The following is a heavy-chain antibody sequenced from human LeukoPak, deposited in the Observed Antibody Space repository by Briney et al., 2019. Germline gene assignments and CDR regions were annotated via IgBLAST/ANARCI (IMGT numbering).Heavy chain of an antibody. CDR2: INPSGGST. V-gene: IGHV1-46*01. D-gene: IGHD2/OR15-2a*01. J-gene: IGHJ4*02. CDR1: GYTFTSYY. Sequence: ASVKVSCKASGYTFTSYYMHWVRQAPGQGLEWMGIINPSGGSTSYAQKFQGRVTMTRDMSTSTVYMELSSLRSEDTAVYYCAREVGTALSTDSWGKGTLVTVSS. CDR3: AREVGTALSTDS.